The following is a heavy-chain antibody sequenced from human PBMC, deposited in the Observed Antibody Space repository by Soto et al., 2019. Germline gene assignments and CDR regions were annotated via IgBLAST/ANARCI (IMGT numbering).Heavy chain of an antibody. CDR1: GYTFTSYD. Sequence: ASVKVSCKASGYTFTSYDINWVRQATGQGLEWMGWMNPNSGNTGYAQKFQGRVTMTRNTSISTAYMELSSLRSEDTAVYYCARFYYDSSGYCPYYDYWGQGTLVTVSS. CDR3: ARFYYDSSGYCPYYDY. V-gene: IGHV1-8*01. D-gene: IGHD3-22*01. CDR2: MNPNSGNT. J-gene: IGHJ4*02.